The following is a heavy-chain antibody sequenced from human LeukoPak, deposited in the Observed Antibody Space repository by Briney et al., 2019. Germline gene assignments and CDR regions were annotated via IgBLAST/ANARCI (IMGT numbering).Heavy chain of an antibody. CDR3: AKRTRPYSGYDSHFDY. D-gene: IGHD5-12*01. Sequence: GGSLRLSCAASGFTVSSNYMSWVRQAPGKGLEWVSAISGSGGSTYYADSVKGRFTISRDNSKNTLYLQMNSLRAEDTAVYYCAKRTRPYSGYDSHFDYWGQGTLVTVSS. CDR1: GFTVSSNY. V-gene: IGHV3-23*01. CDR2: ISGSGGST. J-gene: IGHJ4*02.